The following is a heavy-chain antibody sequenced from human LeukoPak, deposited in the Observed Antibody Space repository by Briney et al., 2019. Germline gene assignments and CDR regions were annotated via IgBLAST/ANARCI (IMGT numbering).Heavy chain of an antibody. CDR2: IGSSSSYI. Sequence: GGSLRLSCAASGFTFSSYSMNWVRQAPGKGLEWVSSIGSSSSYIYYADSVKGRFTISRDNAKNSLYLQMNSLRAEDTAVYYCARKRASQGIDYWGQGTLVTVSS. CDR1: GFTFSSYS. CDR3: ARKRASQGIDY. V-gene: IGHV3-21*01. J-gene: IGHJ4*02. D-gene: IGHD6-6*01.